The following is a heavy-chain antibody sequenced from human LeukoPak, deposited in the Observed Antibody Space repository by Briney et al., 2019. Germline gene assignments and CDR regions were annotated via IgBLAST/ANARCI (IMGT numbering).Heavy chain of an antibody. CDR2: ISGSGGST. V-gene: IGHV3-23*01. D-gene: IGHD3-9*01. CDR1: GFTFSSYA. J-gene: IGHJ4*02. CDR3: AKRYDILTGYLDY. Sequence: HPGGSLRLSCAASGFTFSSYAMSWVRQAPGKGLEWVSAISGSGGSTYYADSVKGRFTISRDNSKNTLYLQMNSLRAEDTAVYYCAKRYDILTGYLDYWGQGTLVTVSS.